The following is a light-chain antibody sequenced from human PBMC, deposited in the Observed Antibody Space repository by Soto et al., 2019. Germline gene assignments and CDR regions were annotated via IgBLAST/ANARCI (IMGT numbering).Light chain of an antibody. CDR3: QQSYITPPIT. CDR2: AAS. J-gene: IGKJ5*01. Sequence: DIQVTQSPSSLSASVGDRVTITCRASQSISSYLNWYQQKPGKAPKLLIYAASSLQSGVPSRFSGSGSGTDFTLTISSLQPEDFATYYCQQSYITPPITFGQGTRRRL. CDR1: QSISSY. V-gene: IGKV1-39*01.